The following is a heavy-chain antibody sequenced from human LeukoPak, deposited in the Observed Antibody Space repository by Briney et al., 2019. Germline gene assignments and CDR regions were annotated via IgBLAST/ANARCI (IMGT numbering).Heavy chain of an antibody. D-gene: IGHD3-22*01. CDR3: ARGGAVVAKDVDAFDI. CDR2: ISSSSSYI. Sequence: GGSLRLSCAASGFTFSGYSMNWVRQAPGKGLEWVSSISSSSSYIYYADSVKGRFTISRDNAKNSLYLQMNSLRAEDTAVYYCARGGAVVAKDVDAFDIWGQGTMVTVSS. V-gene: IGHV3-21*01. CDR1: GFTFSGYS. J-gene: IGHJ3*02.